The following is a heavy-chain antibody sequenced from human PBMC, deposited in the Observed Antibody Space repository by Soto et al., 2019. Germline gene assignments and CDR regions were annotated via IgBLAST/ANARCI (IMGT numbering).Heavy chain of an antibody. V-gene: IGHV1-18*01. J-gene: IGHJ5*02. CDR3: ARAHHSYQRWFDP. CDR1: GYTFTSYG. Sequence: QVQLVQSGAEVKKPGASVKVSCKASGYTFTSYGISWVRQAPGQGLEWMGWISAYNGNTNYAQKLQGRVTMTTDTSPSTGYIELRSLRSDDTAVYYCARAHHSYQRWFDPWGQGTLVTVSS. CDR2: ISAYNGNT. D-gene: IGHD2-2*01.